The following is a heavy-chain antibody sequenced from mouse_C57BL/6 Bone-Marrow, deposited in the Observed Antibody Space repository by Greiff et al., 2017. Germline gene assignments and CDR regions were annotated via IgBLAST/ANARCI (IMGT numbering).Heavy chain of an antibody. J-gene: IGHJ3*01. Sequence: EVKLVESGGGLVQPGGSLKLSCAASGFTFSDYYMYWVRQTPEKRLEWVAYISNGGGSTYYPDTVKVRFTISRDNAKNTLYLQMSRLKSEDTAMYYCARPHYYYGSSFAYWGQGTLVTVSA. CDR2: ISNGGGST. CDR3: ARPHYYYGSSFAY. CDR1: GFTFSDYY. D-gene: IGHD1-1*01. V-gene: IGHV5-12*01.